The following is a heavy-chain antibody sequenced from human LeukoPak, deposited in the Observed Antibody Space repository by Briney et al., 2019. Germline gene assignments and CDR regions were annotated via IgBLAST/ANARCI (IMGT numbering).Heavy chain of an antibody. J-gene: IGHJ4*02. CDR2: ISYRGST. CDR3: AREHRDSSGYFYY. CDR1: GGSISSGDFS. D-gene: IGHD3-22*01. Sequence: SETLSLTCTVSGGSISSGDFSWSWIRQPPGKGLEWIAHISYRGSTYYNPPLKSRVTISLNTSKYQFSLNLRLLPAADTAVYYCAREHRDSSGYFYYWGQGTLVTVSS. V-gene: IGHV4-30-4*01.